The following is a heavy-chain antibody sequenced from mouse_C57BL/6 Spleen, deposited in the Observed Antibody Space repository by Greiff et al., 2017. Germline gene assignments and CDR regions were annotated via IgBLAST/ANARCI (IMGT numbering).Heavy chain of an antibody. CDR3: ARGEIYYGNYEGSYYAMDY. V-gene: IGHV1-81*01. CDR2: IYPRSGNT. D-gene: IGHD2-1*01. J-gene: IGHJ4*01. CDR1: GYTFTSYD. Sequence: VQLQQSGAELARPGASVKMSCKASGYTFTSYDISWVKQRTGQGLEWIGDIYPRSGNTYYNEKFKGKATLTADKSSSTAYMELRSLTSEDSAVXFCARGEIYYGNYEGSYYAMDYWGQGTSVTVSS.